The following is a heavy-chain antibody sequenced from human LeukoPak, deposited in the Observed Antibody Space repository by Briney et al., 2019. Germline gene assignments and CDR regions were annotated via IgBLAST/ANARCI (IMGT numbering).Heavy chain of an antibody. CDR2: INHSGST. D-gene: IGHD4-23*01. J-gene: IGHJ4*02. CDR3: ARGLRHGDKYDY. CDR1: GGSFSGYY. V-gene: IGHV4-34*01. Sequence: PSETLTLTCAVYGGSFSGYYWSWIRQPPGKGLEWIGEINHSGSTNYNPSLKSRVTISVDTSKNQFSLKLSSVTAADTAVYYCARGLRHGDKYDYWGQGTLVTVSS.